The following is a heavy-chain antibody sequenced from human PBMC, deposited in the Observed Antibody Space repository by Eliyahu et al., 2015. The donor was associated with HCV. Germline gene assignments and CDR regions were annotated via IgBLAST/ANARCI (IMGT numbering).Heavy chain of an antibody. CDR3: TNSGYDYWANWFDP. V-gene: IGHV3-49*03. J-gene: IGHJ5*02. CDR2: MRSRVFGGTT. Sequence: EVQLVESGGGLVQPGRSLRLSCTASGFTFGDYAMSWFRQAPGKGLEWVGFMRSRVFGGTTEYAASVKGRFTISSDDSKRIAYLQMNSLKTEDTAVYYCTNSGYDYWANWFDPWGQGTLVTVSS. D-gene: IGHD5-12*01. CDR1: GFTFGDYA.